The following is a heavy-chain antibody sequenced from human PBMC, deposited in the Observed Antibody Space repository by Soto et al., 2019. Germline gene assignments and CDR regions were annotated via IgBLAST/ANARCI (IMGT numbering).Heavy chain of an antibody. CDR3: ARAPMSAWSGYRP. D-gene: IGHD3-3*01. Sequence: ASVKVSCKASGYTFTSYDINWVRQATGQGLEWMGWMNPNSGNTGYAQKFQGRVTMTRNTSISTAYMELSSLRSEDMAVYYCARAPMSAWSGYRPWGQGTLVTVSS. CDR2: MNPNSGNT. CDR1: GYTFTSYD. V-gene: IGHV1-8*01. J-gene: IGHJ5*02.